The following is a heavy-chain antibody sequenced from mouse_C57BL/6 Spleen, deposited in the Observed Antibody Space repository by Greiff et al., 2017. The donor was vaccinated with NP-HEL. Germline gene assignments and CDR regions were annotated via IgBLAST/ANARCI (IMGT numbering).Heavy chain of an antibody. CDR1: GYTFTSYW. CDR3: TRSGVTTLYYYAMDY. Sequence: EVHLQQSGTVLARPGASVKMSCKTSGYTFTSYWMHWVKQRPGQGLEWIGAIYPGNSDTSYNQKFKGKAKLTAVTSASTAYMELSSLTNEDSAVYYCTRSGVTTLYYYAMDYWGQGTSVTVSS. D-gene: IGHD2-2*01. CDR2: IYPGNSDT. V-gene: IGHV1-5*01. J-gene: IGHJ4*01.